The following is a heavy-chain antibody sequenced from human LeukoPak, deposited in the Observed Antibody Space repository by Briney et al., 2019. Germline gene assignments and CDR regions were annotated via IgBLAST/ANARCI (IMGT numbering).Heavy chain of an antibody. CDR2: IWYDGSNK. Sequence: GGSLRLSCAASGFTFSSYGMHWVRQAPGKGLEWVAVIWYDGSNKYYADSVKGRFTISRDDSKNTLYLQMNSLKTEDTAVYYCTTDVSGYPDYWGQGTLVTVSS. V-gene: IGHV3-33*01. D-gene: IGHD3-3*01. J-gene: IGHJ4*02. CDR3: TTDVSGYPDY. CDR1: GFTFSSYG.